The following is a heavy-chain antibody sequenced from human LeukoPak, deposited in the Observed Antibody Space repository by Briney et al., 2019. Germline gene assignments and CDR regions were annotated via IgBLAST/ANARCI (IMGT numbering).Heavy chain of an antibody. V-gene: IGHV3-48*01. CDR3: AREHGSAWPIDFDY. Sequence: GGSLRLSCAASGFTFSSYSMNWVRQAPGKGLEWVSYISSDSSTIYYADSVKGRFTISRDNAKNSVYLQMSSLRVEDTAVYYYAREHGSAWPIDFDYWGQGTLVTVSS. J-gene: IGHJ4*02. D-gene: IGHD6-19*01. CDR2: ISSDSSTI. CDR1: GFTFSSYS.